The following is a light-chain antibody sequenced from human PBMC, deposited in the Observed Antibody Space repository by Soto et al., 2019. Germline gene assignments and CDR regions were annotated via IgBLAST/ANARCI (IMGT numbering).Light chain of an antibody. Sequence: QLVLTQPPSASGTPGQRVTISCSGSSSNIGTNTVSWYQQFPGTAPKLLIYSSNQRPSGVPDRFSASKSGTSASLAISGLQSEDEADYYCAAWDDSLNGLFGGGTKVTVL. CDR1: SSNIGTNT. CDR2: SSN. V-gene: IGLV1-44*01. J-gene: IGLJ2*01. CDR3: AAWDDSLNGL.